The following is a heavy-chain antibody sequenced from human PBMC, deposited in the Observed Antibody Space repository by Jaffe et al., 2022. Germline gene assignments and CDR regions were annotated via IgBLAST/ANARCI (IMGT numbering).Heavy chain of an antibody. J-gene: IGHJ4*02. D-gene: IGHD2-21*01. CDR2: IHPDNGVS. CDR3: ARWGEGRHFRSGYFSSNFDS. CDR1: GYTFIDFY. V-gene: IGHV1-2*06. Sequence: QVQLVQSGAEVKKPGASVKVSCKASGYTFIDFYLHWVRQAPGQGLEWMGRIHPDNGVSNYTERFQDRVIFTRDISLTTIYMELTSLTSDDTAVYYCARWGEGRHFRSGYFSSNFDSWGQGTLVTVSS.